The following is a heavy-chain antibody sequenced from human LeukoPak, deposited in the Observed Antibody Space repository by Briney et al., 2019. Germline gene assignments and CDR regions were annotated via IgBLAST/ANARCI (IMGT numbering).Heavy chain of an antibody. J-gene: IGHJ6*02. D-gene: IGHD3-9*01. Sequence: ASVKVSCKVSGYTLTELSMHWVRQVPGKGLEWMGGFDPEDGETIYAQKFQGRVTMTEDTSTDTAYMELSSLRSEDTAVYYCATYRNELRYFDWLSNYYYYGMDVWGQGTTVTVSS. CDR2: FDPEDGET. CDR1: GYTLTELS. V-gene: IGHV1-24*01. CDR3: ATYRNELRYFDWLSNYYYYGMDV.